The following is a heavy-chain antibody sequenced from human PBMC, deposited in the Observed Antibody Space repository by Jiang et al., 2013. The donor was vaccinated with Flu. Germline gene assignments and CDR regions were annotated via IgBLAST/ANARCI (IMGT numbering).Heavy chain of an antibody. D-gene: IGHD5-18*01. V-gene: IGHV4-39*01. CDR3: ARRGGIELWLGYFDY. CDR1: GGSISSDSDY. CDR2: VLYGST. Sequence: GLVKPSETLSLTCTVSGGSISSDSDYWGWIRQPPGKGTGVGWWHVLYGSTYYNPSLKSRVTISVDTSKSQFSLKLNSVTAADTAVYYCARRGGIELWLGYFDYWGQGTLVTVSS. J-gene: IGHJ4*02.